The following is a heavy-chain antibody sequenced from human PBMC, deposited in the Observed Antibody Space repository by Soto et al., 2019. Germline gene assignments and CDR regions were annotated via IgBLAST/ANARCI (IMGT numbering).Heavy chain of an antibody. J-gene: IGHJ3*02. CDR2: TYYSGNP. CDR1: GDTISTGGYS. Sequence: SETLSLTCVVSGDTISTGGYSWAWIRQPPGKALEWIGYTYYSGNPYYNPSLKSRVTISVDTSKNQFSLKLSSVTAADTAVYYCERQFYGSGSRGAFDIWGQGTMVTVSS. D-gene: IGHD3-10*01. V-gene: IGHV4-30-2*01. CDR3: ERQFYGSGSRGAFDI.